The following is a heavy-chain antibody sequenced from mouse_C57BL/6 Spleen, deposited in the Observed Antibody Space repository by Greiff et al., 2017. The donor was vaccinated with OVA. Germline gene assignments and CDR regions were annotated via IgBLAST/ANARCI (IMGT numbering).Heavy chain of an antibody. CDR3: AREKAYGYDGDWFAY. D-gene: IGHD2-2*01. CDR1: GYTFTSYW. V-gene: IGHV1-53*01. CDR2: INPSNGGT. J-gene: IGHJ3*01. Sequence: QVHVKQPGPELVKPGASVKLSCKASGYTFTSYWMHWVKQRPGQGLEWIGNINPSNGGTNYNEKFKSKATLTVDKSSSTAYMQLSSLTSEDSAVYYCAREKAYGYDGDWFAYWGQGTLVTVSA.